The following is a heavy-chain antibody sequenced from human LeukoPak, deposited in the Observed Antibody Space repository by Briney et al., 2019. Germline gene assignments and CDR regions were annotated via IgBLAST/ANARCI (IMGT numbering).Heavy chain of an antibody. D-gene: IGHD1-20*01. J-gene: IGHJ5*02. V-gene: IGHV1-18*01. CDR3: ARDNWNEFDP. CDR1: GYIFSSNG. CDR2: VSTYSSDT. Sequence: ASVKVSCKASGYIFSSNGISWVRQAPGQGLEWVGWVSTYSSDTNYAQRFQGRVTMTTDTSTSTAYMELRSLRPDDTAVYYCARDNWNEFDPWGQGTLVTVSS.